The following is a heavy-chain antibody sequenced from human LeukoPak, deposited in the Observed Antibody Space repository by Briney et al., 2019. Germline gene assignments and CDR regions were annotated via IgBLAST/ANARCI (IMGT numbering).Heavy chain of an antibody. V-gene: IGHV1-2*02. CDR2: INPQSGGT. Sequence: ASVKVSCKASGYTFTRYYIHWVRQAPGQGLEWMGWINPQSGGTGFAQKYQARVTMTRDTSIKTAYMELSSLRPGDTAVYFCARDPGYFVDSTVITPYYYMDVWGKGTAVTVSS. J-gene: IGHJ6*03. D-gene: IGHD2-15*01. CDR1: GYTFTRYY. CDR3: ARDPGYFVDSTVITPYYYMDV.